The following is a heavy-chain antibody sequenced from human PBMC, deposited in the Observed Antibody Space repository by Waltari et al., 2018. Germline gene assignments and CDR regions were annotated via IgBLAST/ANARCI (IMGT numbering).Heavy chain of an antibody. CDR1: GGSISSSSYY. CDR3: ARDDSSSGFDY. J-gene: IGHJ4*02. V-gene: IGHV4-39*07. D-gene: IGHD3-22*01. CDR2: IYYSGGT. Sequence: QLQLQESGPGLVKPSETLSLICTVSGGSISSSSYYWGWIRAPAGKGLEWIGSIYYSGGTYYNRSLKSRVTISVDTSKNQFSLKLSSVTAADTAVYYCARDDSSSGFDYWGQGTLVTVSS.